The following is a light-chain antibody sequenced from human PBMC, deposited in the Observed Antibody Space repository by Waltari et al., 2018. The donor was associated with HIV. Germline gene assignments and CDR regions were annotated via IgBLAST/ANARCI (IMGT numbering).Light chain of an antibody. CDR1: SLRTYY. Sequence: SSELTQDPAVSVALGQTVRITCQGDSLRTYYTSWYQQKPGQAPVLVIYGKNSRPSGIPDRFSGSSSGNTASLTSTGAQAEDEADYYCNSRDSPYVVFGGGTKQTVL. J-gene: IGLJ2*01. CDR3: NSRDSPYVV. V-gene: IGLV3-19*01. CDR2: GKN.